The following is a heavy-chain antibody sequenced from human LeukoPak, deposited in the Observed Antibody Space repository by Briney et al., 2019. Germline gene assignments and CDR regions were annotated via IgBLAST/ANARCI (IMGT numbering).Heavy chain of an antibody. CDR1: GFTVSSNY. CDR3: ARLEVRGVIGP. V-gene: IGHV3-53*01. Sequence: GGSLRLSCAASGFTVSSNYMNWVRQAPGKGLEWVSVIYSSGTTYYADSVKGRFTISRDKSKNTLYLQMNSLRVEDTAVYYCARLEVRGVIGPWGQGTLVTVSS. J-gene: IGHJ5*02. CDR2: IYSSGTT. D-gene: IGHD3-10*01.